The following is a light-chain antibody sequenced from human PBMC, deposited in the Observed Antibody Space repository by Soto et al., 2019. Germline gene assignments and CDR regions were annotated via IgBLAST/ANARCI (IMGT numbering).Light chain of an antibody. Sequence: QSALTQPASVSGSPGQSITISCTGTSSDVGGYNYVSWYQQHPGKAPKLMIYDVSNRPSGVSNRFSGSKSGNTASLTISGPQAEDEADYYCSSYKSSSLYVFGTGTKVTVL. CDR1: SSDVGGYNY. V-gene: IGLV2-14*01. CDR3: SSYKSSSLYV. J-gene: IGLJ1*01. CDR2: DVS.